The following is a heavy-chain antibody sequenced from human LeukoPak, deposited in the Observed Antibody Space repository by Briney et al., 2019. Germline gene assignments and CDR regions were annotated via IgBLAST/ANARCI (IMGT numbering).Heavy chain of an antibody. Sequence: SETLSLTCTVSGGSISSSGYYWGWIRQSPGKGLEWIGTIYYSGSTDYNPSLKSRVTMSVDTSKNQFSLKLSSVTAADTAVYYCARGSSTVTTASYYYGMDVWGQGTTVTVSS. CDR1: GGSISSSGYY. V-gene: IGHV4-39*01. J-gene: IGHJ6*02. CDR3: ARGSSTVTTASYYYGMDV. CDR2: IYYSGST. D-gene: IGHD4-11*01.